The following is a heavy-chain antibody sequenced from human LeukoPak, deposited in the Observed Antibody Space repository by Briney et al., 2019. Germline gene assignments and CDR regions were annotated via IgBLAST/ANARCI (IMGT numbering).Heavy chain of an antibody. Sequence: GGSLRLSCAASGFTFSTYAMVWVRHAPGKGLEWVSLISFDGTNKYYADSVKGRFTISRDNSKNTVYLQMNSLRAEDTAIYYCARDRGVYDIAGYYSWGQGTLVTVSS. CDR1: GFTFSTYA. CDR3: ARDRGVYDIAGYYS. CDR2: ISFDGTNK. V-gene: IGHV3-30*01. J-gene: IGHJ4*02. D-gene: IGHD3-22*01.